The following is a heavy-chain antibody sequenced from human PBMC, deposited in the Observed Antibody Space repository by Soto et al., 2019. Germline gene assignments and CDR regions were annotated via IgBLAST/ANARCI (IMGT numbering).Heavy chain of an antibody. Sequence: ASVKVSCKASGYTFTSYGISWVRQAPGQGLEWMGWISAYNGNTNYAQKLQGRVTMTTDTSTSTAYMELRSLRSDDTAVYYCARAYSGRLPRRADYYYAMDVWGLGTTVTVSS. J-gene: IGHJ6*02. CDR3: ARAYSGRLPRRADYYYAMDV. V-gene: IGHV1-18*04. D-gene: IGHD2-15*01. CDR1: GYTFTSYG. CDR2: ISAYNGNT.